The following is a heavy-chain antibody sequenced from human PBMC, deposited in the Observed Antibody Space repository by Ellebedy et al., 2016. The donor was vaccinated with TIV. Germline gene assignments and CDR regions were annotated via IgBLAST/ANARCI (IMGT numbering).Heavy chain of an antibody. J-gene: IGHJ4*02. V-gene: IGHV3-74*01. Sequence: GGSLRLSCAASGFTFSSYWMHWVRQAPGKGLVWVSRINGDGSTTSYADSVTGRFTVSRDNAKNTLYLQMTSLRAEDTAVYYCTRETNPPPGAVAGTGFDCWGQGTLVIVSS. CDR2: INGDGSTT. CDR3: TRETNPPPGAVAGTGFDC. CDR1: GFTFSSYW. D-gene: IGHD6-19*01.